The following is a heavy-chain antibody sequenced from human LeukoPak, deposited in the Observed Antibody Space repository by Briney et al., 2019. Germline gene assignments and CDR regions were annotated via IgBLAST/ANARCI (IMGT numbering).Heavy chain of an antibody. CDR3: AKDGANWFGP. V-gene: IGHV4-4*07. CDR1: GGSISGSY. Sequence: SETLSLTCTASGGSISGSYWSWILQPAGKGLEWIGRMYSSGTTNHNPSLKSRVAMSIDTSRNRFSLKLSSVTAADTAVYYCAKDGANWFGPWGQGTLVTVSS. CDR2: MYSSGTT. J-gene: IGHJ5*02. D-gene: IGHD3-16*01.